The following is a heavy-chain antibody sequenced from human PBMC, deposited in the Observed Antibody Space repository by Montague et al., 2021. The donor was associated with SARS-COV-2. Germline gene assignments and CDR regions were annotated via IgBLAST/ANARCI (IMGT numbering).Heavy chain of an antibody. J-gene: IGHJ6*02. CDR2: INHSGST. CDR3: ASVRAVPAAMRIFSLGRSYYGIDV. CDR1: GGSFSGYY. Sequence: SETLSLTCAVYGGSFSGYYWSWIRQHPGKGLEWIGEINHSGSTNYNPSLKSRVTISVDRSKNQFSLKLSSVTAADTAGYYCASVRAVPAAMRIFSLGRSYYGIDVWGQGTTVTVSS. V-gene: IGHV4-34*01. D-gene: IGHD2-2*01.